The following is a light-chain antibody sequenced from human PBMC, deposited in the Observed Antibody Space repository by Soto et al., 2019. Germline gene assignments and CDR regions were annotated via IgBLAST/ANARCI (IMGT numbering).Light chain of an antibody. CDR3: QQYGTPLFT. V-gene: IGKV3-20*01. CDR1: QSVANHF. Sequence: PGVRATLSCGASQSVANHFLAWSQQKPGQAPRLLIYGASSRATGVPDRFSGSGSGTDFTITISRLEPGAFAVYYCQQYGTPLFTYGPGTKVDIK. J-gene: IGKJ3*01. CDR2: GAS.